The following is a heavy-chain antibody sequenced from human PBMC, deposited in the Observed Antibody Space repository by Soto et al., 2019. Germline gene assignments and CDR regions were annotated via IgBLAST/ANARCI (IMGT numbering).Heavy chain of an antibody. CDR3: ARAPRMAPFDI. V-gene: IGHV3-33*01. CDR2: IRNDGSDK. J-gene: IGHJ3*02. CDR1: GFIFSPYG. Sequence: GGSLRLSCYESGFIFSPYGMNWIRQAPGKGLEWVALIRNDGSDKYYAESVTGRFTISRDNSKNTVYLQMNSLRAEDTALYFCARAPRMAPFDIWGQGTMVTVSS.